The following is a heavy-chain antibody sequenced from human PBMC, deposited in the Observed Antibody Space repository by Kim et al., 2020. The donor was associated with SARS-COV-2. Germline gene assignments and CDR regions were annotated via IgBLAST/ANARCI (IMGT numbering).Heavy chain of an antibody. CDR2: INHSGST. D-gene: IGHD3-10*01. V-gene: IGHV4-34*01. CDR1: GGSFSGYY. CDR3: ASRTPRPRRWMVRGGNDY. J-gene: IGHJ4*01. Sequence: SETLSLTCAVYGGSFSGYYWSWIRQPPGKGLEWIGEINHSGSTNYNPSLKSRVTISVDTSKNQFSLKLSSVTAADPAVYYCASRTPRPRRWMVRGGNDY.